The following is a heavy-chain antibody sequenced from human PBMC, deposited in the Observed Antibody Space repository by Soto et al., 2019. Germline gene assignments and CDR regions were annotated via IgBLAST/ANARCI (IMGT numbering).Heavy chain of an antibody. V-gene: IGHV3-23*01. J-gene: IGHJ4*02. CDR1: GFTFSSYV. Sequence: EVHLLESGGGLVQPGGSLRLSCATSGFTFSSYVMSWVRQVPGKGLEWVSAIGGSGASTYYADSVKGRFTISRDNSKNTLYLQMNSLRAEDTAVYYCAKGSGSRRPYYFDYWGQGTLVTVSS. D-gene: IGHD2-2*01. CDR2: IGGSGAST. CDR3: AKGSGSRRPYYFDY.